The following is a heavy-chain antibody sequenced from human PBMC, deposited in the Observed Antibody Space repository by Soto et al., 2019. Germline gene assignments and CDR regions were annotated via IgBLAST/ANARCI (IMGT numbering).Heavy chain of an antibody. D-gene: IGHD5-18*01. CDR1: GYRFTTYY. Sequence: QVQLVQSGAEVKKPGASVRVSCEASGYRFTTYYIHWVRQAPGQGLEWRGRMNLDTGGTTYAQKFQGRVTMSRATSISTAYMEVSSVKSDATAMYYCARDGNFALRGYSFGFDFWGQGTLVTVSS. CDR3: ARDGNFALRGYSFGFDF. J-gene: IGHJ4*02. V-gene: IGHV1-2*06. CDR2: MNLDTGGT.